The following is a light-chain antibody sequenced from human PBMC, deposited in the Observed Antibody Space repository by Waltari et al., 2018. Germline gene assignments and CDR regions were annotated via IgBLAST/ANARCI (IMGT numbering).Light chain of an antibody. CDR1: ILGNKY. CDR2: QDT. J-gene: IGLJ3*02. Sequence: SYELTQPPSVSVSPGQTASITCSGDILGNKYASWYQQKPGQSPLLVIYQDTKRPSGIPERFSGSKSGNAATLTISGTQAMDEADYYSQALGTGAGVFGGGTKLTVL. V-gene: IGLV3-1*01. CDR3: QALGTGAGV.